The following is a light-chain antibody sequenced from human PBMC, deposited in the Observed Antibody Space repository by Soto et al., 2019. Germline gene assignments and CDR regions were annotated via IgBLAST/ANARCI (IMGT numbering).Light chain of an antibody. CDR2: YDS. V-gene: IGLV3-21*04. Sequence: SYELTQPPSVSVAPGETATITCAADHIGSKLVHWYRQKPGQAPMLVIFYDSDRPSGIAERFSGSNSGNTATLNISRVEGDDEADYYCQVWDGSRDLYVFGTGTKV. J-gene: IGLJ1*01. CDR1: HIGSKL. CDR3: QVWDGSRDLYV.